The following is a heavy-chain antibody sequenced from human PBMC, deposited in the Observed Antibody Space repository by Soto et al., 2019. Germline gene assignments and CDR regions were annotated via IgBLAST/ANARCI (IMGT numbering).Heavy chain of an antibody. CDR2: IDWDDDK. CDR1: GFSLSSKGMR. Sequence: SGPTLVNPTQTLTLTCTFSGFSLSSKGMRVSWIRQPPGKALEWLARIDWDDDKSYSTSLKSRLTISKDTSKSQVVLTMTNMDPVDTATYYCARIRIVVVTEYEMPEFDYWGQGTLVTVSS. J-gene: IGHJ4*02. D-gene: IGHD2-21*02. CDR3: ARIRIVVVTEYEMPEFDY. V-gene: IGHV2-70*04.